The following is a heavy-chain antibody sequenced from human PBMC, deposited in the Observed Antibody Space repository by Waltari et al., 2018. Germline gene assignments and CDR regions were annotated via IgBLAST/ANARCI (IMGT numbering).Heavy chain of an antibody. Sequence: QVHLVESGGGVVQPGVSLRLSCAASGFTFSDYGRHWVRQAPGKGLEWVAFIRYDASDIYYRDSVKGRFTISRDNSKNTLFLQMSSLRPEDTAVYYCAKVGVGLTTWYPFDVWGQGTMVTVSS. CDR1: GFTFSDYG. V-gene: IGHV3-30*02. D-gene: IGHD1-1*01. CDR2: IRYDASDI. CDR3: AKVGVGLTTWYPFDV. J-gene: IGHJ3*01.